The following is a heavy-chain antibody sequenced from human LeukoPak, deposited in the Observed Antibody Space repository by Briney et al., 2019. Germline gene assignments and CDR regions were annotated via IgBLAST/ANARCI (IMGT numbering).Heavy chain of an antibody. Sequence: GGSLRLSCAASGFTFSSYSMNWVRQAPGKGLEWVSSISSSSSYIYYADSVKGRFTISRNNAKNSLYPQMNSLRAEDTAVYYCARLGVAAFDIWGQGTMVTVSS. CDR1: GFTFSSYS. CDR3: ARLGVAAFDI. J-gene: IGHJ3*02. V-gene: IGHV3-21*01. CDR2: ISSSSSYI. D-gene: IGHD3-16*01.